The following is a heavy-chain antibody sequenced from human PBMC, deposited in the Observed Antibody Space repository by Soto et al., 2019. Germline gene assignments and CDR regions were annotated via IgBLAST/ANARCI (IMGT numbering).Heavy chain of an antibody. CDR1: GGSISSSSYY. V-gene: IGHV4-39*01. J-gene: IGHJ3*02. Sequence: SETLSLTCTVSGGSISSSSYYWGWIRQPPGKGLEWIGSIYYSGSTYYNPSLKSRVTISVDTSKNQFSLKLSSVTAADTAVYYCARVLPEHDAFDIWGQGTMVTVSS. CDR3: ARVLPEHDAFDI. CDR2: IYYSGST.